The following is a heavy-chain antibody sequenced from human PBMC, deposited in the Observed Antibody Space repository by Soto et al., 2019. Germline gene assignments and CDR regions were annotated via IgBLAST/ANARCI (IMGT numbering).Heavy chain of an antibody. V-gene: IGHV4-59*01. J-gene: IGHJ4*02. CDR1: GGSIGSYY. Sequence: PSETLSLTCTVSGGSIGSYYWSWIRQPPGKGLEWIGYIYYSGSTNYNPSLKSRVTISVDTSKNQFSLKLSSVTAADTAVYYCARGGGYSSGWRDYWGQGTLVTVSS. CDR2: IYYSGST. CDR3: ARGGGYSSGWRDY. D-gene: IGHD6-19*01.